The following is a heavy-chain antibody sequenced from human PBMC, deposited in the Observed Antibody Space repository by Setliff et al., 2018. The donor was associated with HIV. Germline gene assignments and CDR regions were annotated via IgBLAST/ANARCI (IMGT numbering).Heavy chain of an antibody. J-gene: IGHJ4*02. D-gene: IGHD2-2*01. Sequence: SETLSLTCTVSGGSISSGSYYWSWIRQPAGKGLEWIGEIYHSGSTNYNPSLKSRVTISVDTSKNQFSLKLSSVTAADTAIFYCARHSGGDQLLREFDYWGQGTLVTVSS. CDR1: GGSISSGSYY. V-gene: IGHV4-61*09. CDR3: ARHSGGDQLLREFDY. CDR2: IYHSGST.